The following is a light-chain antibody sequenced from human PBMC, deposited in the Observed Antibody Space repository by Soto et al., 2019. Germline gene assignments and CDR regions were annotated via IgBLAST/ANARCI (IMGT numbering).Light chain of an antibody. Sequence: EVVMTQSPATLSVNTGETATLSCGASQSVGSNLAWYQQKPGQAPRLLIYDASTRATGIPARFSGSGSGTDFTLTISRLYPEDLAVYQFHQDGSSPLITFGQGTRLEIK. V-gene: IGKV3D-20*01. J-gene: IGKJ5*01. CDR3: HQDGSSPLIT. CDR2: DAS. CDR1: QSVGSN.